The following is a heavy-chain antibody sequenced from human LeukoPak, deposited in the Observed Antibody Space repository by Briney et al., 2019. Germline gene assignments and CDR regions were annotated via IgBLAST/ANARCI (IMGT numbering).Heavy chain of an antibody. CDR2: ISAYNGNT. CDR1: GYTFTSYG. CDR3: ARGHYDILTGYYSSWFDP. V-gene: IGHV1-18*01. D-gene: IGHD3-9*01. Sequence: ASVKVSCKASGYTFTSYGISWVRQAPGQGLEWMGWISAYNGNTNYAQKLQGRVTMTTDTSTSTAYMELRSLRSDDTAVYYCARGHYDILTGYYSSWFDPWGQGTLVTVSS. J-gene: IGHJ5*02.